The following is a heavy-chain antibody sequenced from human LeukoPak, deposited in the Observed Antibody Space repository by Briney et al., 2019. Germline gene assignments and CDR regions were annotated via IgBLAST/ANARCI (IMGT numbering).Heavy chain of an antibody. CDR3: ARRGGSSSRRSPIDY. CDR1: GFTFGRYE. J-gene: IGHJ4*02. D-gene: IGHD6-6*01. CDR2: IGTIISTT. Sequence: GGSLRLSCAASGFTFGRYEMNWVRQAPGKGLEWVSYIGTIISTTYYADSVKGRFTVSRDDAKNSLFLQMNGLRAEDTAVYYCARRGGSSSRRSPIDYWGQGTLVTVSS. V-gene: IGHV3-48*03.